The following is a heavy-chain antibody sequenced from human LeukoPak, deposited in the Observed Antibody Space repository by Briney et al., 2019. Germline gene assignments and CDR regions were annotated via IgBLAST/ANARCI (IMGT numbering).Heavy chain of an antibody. CDR2: IKEDGSEK. CDR3: ARERTTISSTDSYFDP. D-gene: IGHD4-11*01. Sequence: GGSLRLSCLASGFTFSGSWMSWVRQAPGKGLAWVANIKEDGSEKYYVDSVKGRFTISRDNAKNSLYLQMNSQGADDTAVYFCARERTTISSTDSYFDPWGQGTLVTVSS. V-gene: IGHV3-7*01. J-gene: IGHJ5*02. CDR1: GFTFSGSW.